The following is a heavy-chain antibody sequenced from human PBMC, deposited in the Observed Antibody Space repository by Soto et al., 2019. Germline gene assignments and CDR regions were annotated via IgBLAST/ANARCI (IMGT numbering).Heavy chain of an antibody. CDR3: ARVPSCSGGSCPAGDNWFDP. CDR2: IYYSGST. V-gene: IGHV4-30-4*01. J-gene: IGHJ5*02. Sequence: SETLSLTCTVSGGSISSGDYYWSWIRQPPGTGLEWIGYIYYSGSTYYNPSLKSRVTISVDTSKNQFSLKLSSVTAADTAVYYCARVPSCSGGSCPAGDNWFDPWGQGTLVT. CDR1: GGSISSGDYY. D-gene: IGHD2-15*01.